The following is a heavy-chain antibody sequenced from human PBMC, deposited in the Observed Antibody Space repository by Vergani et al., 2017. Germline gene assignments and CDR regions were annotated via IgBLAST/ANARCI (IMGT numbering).Heavy chain of an antibody. D-gene: IGHD3-10*01. CDR1: GFTFSSYA. CDR2: ISGSGGST. V-gene: IGHV3-23*01. Sequence: EVQLLESGGGLVQPGGYLRLSCAASGFTFSSYAMSWVRQAPGKGLEWVSAISGSGGSTYYAESVKGRFTISRDNSKNTLYLQMNSLRAEDTAVYYCAKSPVWFGELWGFDYWGQGTLVTVSS. J-gene: IGHJ4*02. CDR3: AKSPVWFGELWGFDY.